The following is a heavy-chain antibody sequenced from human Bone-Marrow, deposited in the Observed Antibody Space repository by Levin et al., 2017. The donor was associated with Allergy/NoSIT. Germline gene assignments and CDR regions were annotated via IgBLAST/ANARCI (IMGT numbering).Heavy chain of an antibody. CDR2: IYYSGNT. Sequence: SQTLSLTCPVSGDSISSGGYYWSWIRQHPGKGLEWIGYIYYSGNTYYNPSLKGRLSISVVTSKNQFSLRLNSVTAADTAVYFCARYNGYDFDYWGQGTLVTVSS. CDR3: ARYNGYDFDY. D-gene: IGHD5-12*01. CDR1: GDSISSGGYY. J-gene: IGHJ4*02. V-gene: IGHV4-31*03.